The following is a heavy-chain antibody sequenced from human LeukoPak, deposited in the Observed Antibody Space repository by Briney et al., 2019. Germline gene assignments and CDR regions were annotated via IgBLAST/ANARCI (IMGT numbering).Heavy chain of an antibody. Sequence: GGSLRLSCAASGFTFSSYAMSWVRQAPGKGLEWVSAISGSGGSTYYADSVKGRFTISRDNSKNTLYLHMDSLRAEDTAVYYCARGMSGYYAVDVWGQGTTVTVSS. CDR2: ISGSGGST. V-gene: IGHV3-23*01. CDR1: GFTFSSYA. CDR3: ARGMSGYYAVDV. J-gene: IGHJ6*02.